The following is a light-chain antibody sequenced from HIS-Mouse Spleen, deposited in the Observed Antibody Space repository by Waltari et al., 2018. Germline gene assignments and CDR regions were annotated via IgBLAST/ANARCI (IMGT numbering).Light chain of an antibody. CDR3: QQYNSYSWT. V-gene: IGKV1-5*03. J-gene: IGKJ1*01. CDR1: QSISSW. Sequence: DIQMTQSPSTLSASVGDRVPIPCRASQSISSWLAWYQQKPGKAPKLLIYKASSLESGVPSRFSGSGSGTEFTLTISSLQPDDFATYYCQQYNSYSWTFGQGTK. CDR2: KAS.